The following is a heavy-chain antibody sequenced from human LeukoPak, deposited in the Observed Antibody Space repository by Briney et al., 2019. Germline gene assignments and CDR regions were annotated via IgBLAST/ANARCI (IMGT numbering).Heavy chain of an antibody. Sequence: PSETLSLTCAVYGGSFSGYYWSWIRRPPGKGLEWLGEINHSGSTNYNPSLKSRVTISVDTSKNQFSLKLSSVTAADTAVYYCARLRTIFGVVTPIDYWGQGTLVTVSS. J-gene: IGHJ4*02. CDR3: ARLRTIFGVVTPIDY. V-gene: IGHV4-34*01. D-gene: IGHD3-3*01. CDR2: INHSGST. CDR1: GGSFSGYY.